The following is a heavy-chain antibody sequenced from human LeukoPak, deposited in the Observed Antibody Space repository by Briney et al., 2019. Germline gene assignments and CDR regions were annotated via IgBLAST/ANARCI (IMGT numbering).Heavy chain of an antibody. CDR1: GYTFTDYY. D-gene: IGHD2-21*01. Sequence: ASVKVSCKASGYTFTDYYMHWVRQAPGQGLEWMGWINPNSGGTNYAQKFQGRVTMTRDTSISTAYMELSRLRSDDTAVYYCARRPIPHLSFDYWGQGTLVTVSS. CDR3: ARRPIPHLSFDY. J-gene: IGHJ4*02. V-gene: IGHV1-2*02. CDR2: INPNSGGT.